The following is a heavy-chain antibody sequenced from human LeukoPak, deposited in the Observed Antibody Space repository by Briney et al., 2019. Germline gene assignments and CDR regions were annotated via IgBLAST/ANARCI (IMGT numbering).Heavy chain of an antibody. CDR3: ARDFRYSADAFDI. CDR2: IYYSGST. Sequence: SETLSLTCTVSGGSISSYYWGWIRQPPGKALEWIGYIYYSGSTNYNPSLKSRVTISVDTSKNQFSLKLTSVTAADTAVYYCARDFRYSADAFDIWGQGTMVTVSS. D-gene: IGHD5-12*01. J-gene: IGHJ3*02. V-gene: IGHV4-59*01. CDR1: GGSISSYY.